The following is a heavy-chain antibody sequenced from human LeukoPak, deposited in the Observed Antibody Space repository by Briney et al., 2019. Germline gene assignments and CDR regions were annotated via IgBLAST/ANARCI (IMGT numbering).Heavy chain of an antibody. CDR3: ASQYSSSWYGMDV. CDR2: IYPGDSDT. J-gene: IGHJ6*02. V-gene: IGHV5-51*01. Sequence: GESLKISCKGSGYSFTSYWIGWVRQMPGKGLEWMGIIYPGDSDTRYSPSFQGQVTISADKSISTAYLQWSSLKASDTAMYCCASQYSSSWYGMDVWGQGTTVTVSS. D-gene: IGHD6-13*01. CDR1: GYSFTSYW.